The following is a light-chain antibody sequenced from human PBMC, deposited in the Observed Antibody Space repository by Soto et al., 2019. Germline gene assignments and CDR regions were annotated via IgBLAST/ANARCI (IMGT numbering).Light chain of an antibody. V-gene: IGLV2-14*01. CDR3: SSYTSSSTHNYV. J-gene: IGLJ1*01. CDR2: EVS. Sequence: LTQPASVSGSPGQSITISCTGTSSDVGGYNYVSWYQQHPGRAPKLMIYEVSNRPSGVSNRFSGSKSGNTASLTISGLQAEDEADYYCSSYTSSSTHNYVFGTGTKVTV. CDR1: SSDVGGYNY.